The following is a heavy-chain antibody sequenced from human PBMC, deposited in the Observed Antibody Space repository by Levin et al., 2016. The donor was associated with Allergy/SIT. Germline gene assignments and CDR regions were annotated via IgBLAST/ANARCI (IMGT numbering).Heavy chain of an antibody. J-gene: IGHJ5*02. D-gene: IGHD3-9*01. V-gene: IGHV4-34*09. Sequence: WIRQPPGKGLEWIGEIYHSGSTNYNPSLKSRVTISVDTSKNQFSLKLSSVTAADTAVYYCARVLRYFDWYIQRLVAPFDPWGQGTLVTVSS. CDR3: ARVLRYFDWYIQRLVAPFDP. CDR2: IYHSGST.